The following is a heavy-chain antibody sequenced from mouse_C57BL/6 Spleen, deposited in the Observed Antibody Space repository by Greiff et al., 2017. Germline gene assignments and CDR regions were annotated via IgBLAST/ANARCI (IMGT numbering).Heavy chain of an antibody. CDR3: ARSGPYFDY. CDR2: ISYDGSN. Sequence: EVHLVESGPGLVKPSQSLSLTCSVTGYSITSGYYWNWIRQFPGNKLEWLGSISYDGSNNYNPSLKNRISITRDTSKNQLFLKLNSVTTEDTATYYCARSGPYFDYWGQGTTLTVSS. CDR1: GYSITSGYY. J-gene: IGHJ2*01. V-gene: IGHV3-6*01. D-gene: IGHD4-1*01.